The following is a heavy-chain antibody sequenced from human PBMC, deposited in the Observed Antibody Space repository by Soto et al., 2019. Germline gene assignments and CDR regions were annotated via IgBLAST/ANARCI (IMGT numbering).Heavy chain of an antibody. CDR2: ISTSGSTV. Sequence: GGSLRLSCAASRFTFSAYEMHWFRQAPGKGLEWVSYISTSGSTVYYADSVKGRFTVSRDNTRNSLYLQMDSLRDEDTALYYCVRYCGTTLCNGVATRTFDYWGQGTLVTVSS. V-gene: IGHV3-48*03. CDR3: VRYCGTTLCNGVATRTFDY. D-gene: IGHD5-12*01. J-gene: IGHJ4*02. CDR1: RFTFSAYE.